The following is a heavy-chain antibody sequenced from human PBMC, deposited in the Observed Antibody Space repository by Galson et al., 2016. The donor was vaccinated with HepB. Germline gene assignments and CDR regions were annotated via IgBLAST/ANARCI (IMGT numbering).Heavy chain of an antibody. CDR1: GDSIGSSHW. Sequence: SETLSLTCAVFGDSIGSSHWWSWVRQPPGKGLEWIGDIYYTGSTNYNPSLKSRVTISVDTSKNQFSLKLSSVTAADTAVYYCARQPYCSSTSCYTYYFDYWGQGTLVTVSS. CDR2: IYYTGST. CDR3: ARQPYCSSTSCYTYYFDY. D-gene: IGHD2-2*02. V-gene: IGHV4-4*02. J-gene: IGHJ4*02.